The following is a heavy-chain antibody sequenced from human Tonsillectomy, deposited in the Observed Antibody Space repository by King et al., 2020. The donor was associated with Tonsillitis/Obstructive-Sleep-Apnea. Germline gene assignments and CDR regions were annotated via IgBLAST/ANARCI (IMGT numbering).Heavy chain of an antibody. Sequence: VQLVESGGGLVKPGGSLRLSCAASGFTFSNAWMNWVRQAPGKGLEWVGRIKSKTDGGTTDYAAPVKGRFTISRDDSKKTLYLQMNSLKNEDTAVYYCTTDGKIVGAKGFGYWGQGTLVTVSS. CDR1: GFTFSNAW. V-gene: IGHV3-15*07. D-gene: IGHD1-26*01. CDR2: IKSKTDGGTT. CDR3: TTDGKIVGAKGFGY. J-gene: IGHJ4*02.